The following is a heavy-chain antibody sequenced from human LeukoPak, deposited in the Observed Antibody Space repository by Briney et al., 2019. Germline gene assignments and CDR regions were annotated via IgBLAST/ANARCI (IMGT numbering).Heavy chain of an antibody. J-gene: IGHJ4*02. V-gene: IGHV3-23*01. D-gene: IGHD1-26*01. Sequence: PGGSLRLSCAASGFTFSSYAMSWVRQAPGKGLEWVLAISGSGGSTYYADSVKGRFTISRDNSKNTLYLQMNSLRAEDTAVYYCARDRTKLYSGSYRSDYWGQGTLVTVSS. CDR2: ISGSGGST. CDR3: ARDRTKLYSGSYRSDY. CDR1: GFTFSSYA.